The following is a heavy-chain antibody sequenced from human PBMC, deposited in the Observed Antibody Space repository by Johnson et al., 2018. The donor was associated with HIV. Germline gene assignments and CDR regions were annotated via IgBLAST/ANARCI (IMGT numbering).Heavy chain of an antibody. Sequence: VQLVESGGGLIQPGGSLRLSCAVSGLSVSINYMTWVRQAPGKGLEWVSVIGTAGDTYYPGSVKGRFTISRENAKNSLYLQMSSLRAEDTAVYYCARGAPSGNYYVDAFDLWGQGTMVIVSS. CDR3: ARGAPSGNYYVDAFDL. CDR2: IGTAGDT. J-gene: IGHJ3*01. V-gene: IGHV3-13*01. CDR1: GLSVSINY. D-gene: IGHD1-26*01.